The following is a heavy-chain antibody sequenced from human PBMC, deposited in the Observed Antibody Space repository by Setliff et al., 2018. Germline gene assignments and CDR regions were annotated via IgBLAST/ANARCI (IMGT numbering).Heavy chain of an antibody. D-gene: IGHD2-21*01. CDR1: GGSISDYY. J-gene: IGHJ4*02. Sequence: SETLSLTCTVSGGSISDYYWSWIRQAPGKGLEWIGYIYYGGSTNYNPSLNSRVAISLDRSKNHFSLKLSSVPAADTAVYYCATEKFPGDWGAYWGQGTLVTVSS. CDR3: ATEKFPGDWGAY. CDR2: IYYGGST. V-gene: IGHV4-59*01.